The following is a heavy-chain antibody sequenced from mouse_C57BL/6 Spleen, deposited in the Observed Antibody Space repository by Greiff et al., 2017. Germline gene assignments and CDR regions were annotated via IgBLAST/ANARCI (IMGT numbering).Heavy chain of an antibody. J-gene: IGHJ4*01. Sequence: EVMLVESEGGLVQPGSSMKLSCTASGFTFSDYYMAWVRQVPEKGLEWVANINYDGSSTYYLDSLKSRFIISRDNAKNILYLQMSSLKSEDTATYYCARLWFYAMDYWGQGTSVTVSS. D-gene: IGHD2-2*01. CDR1: GFTFSDYY. V-gene: IGHV5-16*01. CDR3: ARLWFYAMDY. CDR2: INYDGSST.